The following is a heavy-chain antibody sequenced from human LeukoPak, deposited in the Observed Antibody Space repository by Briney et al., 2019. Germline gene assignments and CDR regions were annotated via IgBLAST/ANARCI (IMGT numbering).Heavy chain of an antibody. J-gene: IGHJ4*02. CDR3: ARVRGETDKDYYGSGSEY. CDR2: IYYSGST. V-gene: IGHV4-30-4*01. Sequence: SETLSLTCTVSGGSISSGDYYWSWIRQPPGKGLEWIGYIYYSGSTYYNPSLKSRVTISVDTSKNQFSLKLSSVTAADTAVYYCARVRGETDKDYYGSGSEYWGQGTLVTVSS. CDR1: GGSISSGDYY. D-gene: IGHD3-10*01.